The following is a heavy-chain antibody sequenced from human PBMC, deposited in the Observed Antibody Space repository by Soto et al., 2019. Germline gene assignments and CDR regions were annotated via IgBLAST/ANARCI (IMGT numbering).Heavy chain of an antibody. J-gene: IGHJ4*02. CDR2: IYHSGGT. CDR3: ARDSRSGYYLDY. CDR1: GDSISSGGYS. V-gene: IGHV4-30-2*01. D-gene: IGHD3-22*01. Sequence: QLQLQESGSGLVKPSQTLSLTCAVSGDSISSGGYSWNWIRQPPGKGLEWIGYIYHSGGTDYNPSLKSRVTITGDSSNNQFSLKLSSVTAADAAVYYCARDSRSGYYLDYWGQGTLVPVSS.